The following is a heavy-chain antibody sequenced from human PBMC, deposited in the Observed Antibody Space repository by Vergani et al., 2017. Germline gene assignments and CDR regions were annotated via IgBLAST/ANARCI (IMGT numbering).Heavy chain of an antibody. J-gene: IGHJ4*02. CDR3: ARGSSSWYGKFDY. V-gene: IGHV3-30-3*01. CDR2: ISYDGSNK. CDR1: GFTFSSYD. D-gene: IGHD6-13*01. Sequence: VQLVESGGGVVQPGRSLRLSCAASGFTFSSYDMHWVRQAPGKGLEWVAVISYDGSNKYYADSVKGRFTISRDNSKNTLYLQMNSLRAEDTAVYYCARGSSSWYGKFDYWGQGTLVTVSS.